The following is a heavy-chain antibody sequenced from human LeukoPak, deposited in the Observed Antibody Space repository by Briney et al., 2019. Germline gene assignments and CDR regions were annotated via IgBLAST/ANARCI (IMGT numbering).Heavy chain of an antibody. Sequence: GGSLRLSCAASGFTFSSYGMHWVRQAPGKGLQWVAYIRYDGSNRYYADSVKGRFTISRDNSKNTLYLQMNSLRAEDTAVYYCAKDRFQWLVPPAPDYWGQGTLVTVSS. CDR1: GFTFSSYG. CDR3: AKDRFQWLVPPAPDY. J-gene: IGHJ4*02. V-gene: IGHV3-30*02. D-gene: IGHD6-19*01. CDR2: IRYDGSNR.